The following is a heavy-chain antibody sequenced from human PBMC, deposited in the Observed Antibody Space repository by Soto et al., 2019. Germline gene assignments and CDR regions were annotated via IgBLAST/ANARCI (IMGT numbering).Heavy chain of an antibody. CDR1: GFTFSSYG. Sequence: GGSLRLSCAASGFTFSSYGMHWVRQAPGKGLEWVAVISYDGSNKYYADSVKGRFTISRDNSKNTLYLQMNSLRAEDTAVYYCAREEQWLVDDYYYYGMDVWGQGTTVTVSS. CDR3: AREEQWLVDDYYYYGMDV. D-gene: IGHD6-19*01. J-gene: IGHJ6*02. V-gene: IGHV3-30*19. CDR2: ISYDGSNK.